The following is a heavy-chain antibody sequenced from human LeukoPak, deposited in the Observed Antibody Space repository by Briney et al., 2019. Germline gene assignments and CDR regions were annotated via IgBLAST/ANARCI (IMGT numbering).Heavy chain of an antibody. D-gene: IGHD3-22*01. V-gene: IGHV1-2*02. Sequence: ASVKVSCKASGYTFTGYYMHWVRQAPGQGLEWMGWINPNSGGTNYAQKFQGRVTMTRDTSISTAYMELSRPRSDDTAVYYCAREGIFGYYDSSGPGVYWGQGTLVTVS. J-gene: IGHJ4*02. CDR2: INPNSGGT. CDR1: GYTFTGYY. CDR3: AREGIFGYYDSSGPGVY.